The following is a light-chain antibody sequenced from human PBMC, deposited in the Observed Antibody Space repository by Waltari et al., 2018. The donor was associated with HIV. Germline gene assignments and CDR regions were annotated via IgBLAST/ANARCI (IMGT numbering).Light chain of an antibody. CDR3: QVWDDINNHMI. CDR1: KIGSEG. Sequence: SYVLTQPPSVSVAPGETARISCGGNKIGSEGVHWYQQKPGQAPVLVIYDNSDRPSRIPERFSGANSGNTATLTISRVEAGDAADYSCQVWDDINNHMIFGGGTKLTVL. CDR2: DNS. J-gene: IGLJ2*01. V-gene: IGLV3-21*04.